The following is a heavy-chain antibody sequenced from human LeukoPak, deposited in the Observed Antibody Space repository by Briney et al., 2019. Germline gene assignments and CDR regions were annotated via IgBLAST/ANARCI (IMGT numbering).Heavy chain of an antibody. J-gene: IGHJ4*02. CDR3: ASGPTAVTRSY. V-gene: IGHV3-53*01. CDR2: IYSGGIT. D-gene: IGHD4-17*01. Sequence: GGSLRLSCAASGFTVSSSYMSWVRRAPGKGLEWVSIIYSGGITYYADSVKGRFTMSRDNSKNMLYLQMHSLRAEDTAVYYCASGPTAVTRSYWGRGTLVTVSS. CDR1: GFTVSSSY.